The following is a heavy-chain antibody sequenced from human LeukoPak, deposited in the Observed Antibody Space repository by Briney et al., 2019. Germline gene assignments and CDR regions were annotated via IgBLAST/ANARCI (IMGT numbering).Heavy chain of an antibody. CDR2: INPNSGGT. CDR3: ARDQGSSSFGVDP. D-gene: IGHD6-13*01. CDR1: GGTFSSYA. J-gene: IGHJ5*02. V-gene: IGHV1-2*02. Sequence: GSSVKVSCKASGGTFSSYAISWVRQAPGQGLEWMGWINPNSGGTNYAQKFQGRVTMTRDTSISTAYMELSRLRSDDTAVYYCARDQGSSSFGVDPWGQGTLVTVSS.